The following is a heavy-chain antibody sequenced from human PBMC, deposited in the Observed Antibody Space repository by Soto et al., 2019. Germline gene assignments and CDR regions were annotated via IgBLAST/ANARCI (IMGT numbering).Heavy chain of an antibody. V-gene: IGHV4-34*01. CDR2: IDHSGST. J-gene: IGHJ4*02. CDR3: ARGKPLYGLPKRTFDY. CDR1: GGSFSGYY. Sequence: PSETLSLTCPVYGGSFSGYYWSWIRQPPGKGLEWIGEIDHSGSTNYNPSLKSRVTISVDTSKNQFSLKLSSVTAADTAVYYCARGKPLYGLPKRTFDYWGQGTLVTVSS. D-gene: IGHD3-16*01.